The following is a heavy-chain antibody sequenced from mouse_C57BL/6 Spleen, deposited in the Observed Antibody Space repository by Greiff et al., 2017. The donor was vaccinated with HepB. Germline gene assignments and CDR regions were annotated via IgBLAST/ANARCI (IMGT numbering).Heavy chain of an antibody. V-gene: IGHV5-17*01. CDR2: ISSGSSTI. Sequence: EVMLVESGGGLVKPGGSLKLSCAASGFTFSDYGMHWVRQAPEKGLEWVAYISSGSSTIYYADTVKGRFTISRDNAKNTLFLQMTSLRSEDTAMYYCARAGYGNYGSYFDYWGQGTTLTVSS. D-gene: IGHD2-1*01. J-gene: IGHJ2*01. CDR3: ARAGYGNYGSYFDY. CDR1: GFTFSDYG.